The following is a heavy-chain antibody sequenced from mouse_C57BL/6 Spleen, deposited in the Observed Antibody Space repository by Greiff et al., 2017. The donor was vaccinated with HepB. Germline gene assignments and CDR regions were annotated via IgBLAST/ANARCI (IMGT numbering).Heavy chain of an antibody. CDR3: AGGTNYFDY. CDR1: GYSITSGYY. J-gene: IGHJ2*01. V-gene: IGHV3-6*01. CDR2: ISYDGSN. Sequence: EVKLQESGPGLVKPSQSLSLTCSVTGYSITSGYYWNWIRQFPGNKLEWTGYISYDGSNNYNPSLKNRISITRDTSKNQFFLKLNSVTTEDTATYYCAGGTNYFDYWGQGTTLTVSS. D-gene: IGHD3-3*01.